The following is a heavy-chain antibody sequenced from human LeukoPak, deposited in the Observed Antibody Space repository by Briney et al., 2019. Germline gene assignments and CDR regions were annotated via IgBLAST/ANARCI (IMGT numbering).Heavy chain of an antibody. Sequence: ASVKVSCKVSGYTLTELSMHWVRQAPGQGLEWMGIINPSGGSTSYAQKFQGRVTMTRDMSTSTVCMELSSLRSEDTAVYYCARAYYYDSSGYQNWYFDLWGRGTLVTVSS. CDR3: ARAYYYDSSGYQNWYFDL. V-gene: IGHV1-46*01. CDR1: GYTLTELS. D-gene: IGHD3-22*01. J-gene: IGHJ2*01. CDR2: INPSGGST.